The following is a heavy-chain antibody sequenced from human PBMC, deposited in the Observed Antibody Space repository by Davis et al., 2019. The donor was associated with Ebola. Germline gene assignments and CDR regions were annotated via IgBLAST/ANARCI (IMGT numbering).Heavy chain of an antibody. CDR3: ARGAGLTIFGVSHWFDP. Sequence: GESLKISCAASGFTFSSYWMHWVRQAPGKGLVWVSRINSDGSSTSYADSVKGRFTISRDNAKNTLYLQMNSLRAEDTAVYYCARGAGLTIFGVSHWFDPWGQGTLVTVSS. D-gene: IGHD3-3*01. J-gene: IGHJ5*02. CDR2: INSDGSST. V-gene: IGHV3-74*01. CDR1: GFTFSSYW.